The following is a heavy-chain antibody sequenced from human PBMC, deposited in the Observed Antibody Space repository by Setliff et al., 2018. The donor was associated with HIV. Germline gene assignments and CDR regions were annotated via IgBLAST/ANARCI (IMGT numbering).Heavy chain of an antibody. D-gene: IGHD3-10*01. V-gene: IGHV4-39*01. Sequence: PSETRSLTCTVSGGSIISSSYYWGWIRQPPGKGLEWIGTMYYRGTTYNNPSLKSRVTFSADTSKNQFSLNLNSVTATDTAVYYCVRQGLTMNRGVPAPILYYFDYWGQGILVTVSS. CDR1: GGSIISSSYY. CDR3: VRQGLTMNRGVPAPILYYFDY. CDR2: MYYRGTT. J-gene: IGHJ4*02.